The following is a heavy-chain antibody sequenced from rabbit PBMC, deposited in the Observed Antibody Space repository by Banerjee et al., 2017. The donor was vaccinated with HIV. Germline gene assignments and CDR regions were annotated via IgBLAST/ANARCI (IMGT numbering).Heavy chain of an antibody. Sequence: QEQLEESGGGLVKPGGTLTLTCKASGIDFSSYGISWVRQAPGKGLEWIAYIYPFYGSTAYATWVNGRFTISLDNAQNTVFLQMTSLTAADTATYFCARDQYTSSRGYFNLWGPGTLVTVS. CDR3: ARDQYTSSRGYFNL. CDR1: GIDFSSYG. D-gene: IGHD1-1*01. V-gene: IGHV1S43*01. CDR2: IYPFYGST. J-gene: IGHJ4*01.